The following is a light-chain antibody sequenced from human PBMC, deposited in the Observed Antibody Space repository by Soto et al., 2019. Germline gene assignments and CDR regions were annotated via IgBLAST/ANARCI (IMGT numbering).Light chain of an antibody. V-gene: IGLV4-60*02. CDR3: ETWDTYTVI. CDR2: LEHSGTY. CDR1: SGHSTYI. J-gene: IGLJ2*01. Sequence: QLVLTQPSSASASLGSSVKLTCTLSSGHSTYIITWHQQLPGKAPRYLMKLEHSGTYNKGSGVPDRFSGSSSGADRYLTSSSLQFDDEADYYCETWDTYTVIFGGGTKLTVL.